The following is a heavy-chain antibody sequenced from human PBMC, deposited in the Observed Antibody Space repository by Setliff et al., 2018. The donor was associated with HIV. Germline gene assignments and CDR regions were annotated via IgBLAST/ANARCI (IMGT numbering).Heavy chain of an antibody. V-gene: IGHV1-18*01. D-gene: IGHD4-17*01. CDR2: ISGYNGDT. Sequence: GASVKVSCKASGGTFSTYAISWVRQAPGQGLQWVGWISGYNGDTNYAQELQGRVTMTTDTSTSTAYMELRSLRSDDTAVYYCARDLRQVETTGGSYYYYYMDVWGKGTTVTVSS. J-gene: IGHJ6*03. CDR1: GGTFSTYA. CDR3: ARDLRQVETTGGSYYYYYMDV.